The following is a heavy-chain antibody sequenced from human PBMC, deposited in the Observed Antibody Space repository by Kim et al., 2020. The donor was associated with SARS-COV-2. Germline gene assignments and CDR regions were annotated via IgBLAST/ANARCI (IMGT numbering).Heavy chain of an antibody. CDR1: GYTFTNSA. CDR2: LIAGNGNT. Sequence: ASVKVSCKASGYTFTNSAMHWVRQAPGQSLEWIGWLIAGNGNTKYSQNFQGRVTITRDTSTSTAYMELSSLRSEDTAVYYCAHAKEHREGDYNYG. D-gene: IGHD1-1*01. J-gene: IGHJ6*01. CDR3: AHAKEHREGDYNYG. V-gene: IGHV1-3*01.